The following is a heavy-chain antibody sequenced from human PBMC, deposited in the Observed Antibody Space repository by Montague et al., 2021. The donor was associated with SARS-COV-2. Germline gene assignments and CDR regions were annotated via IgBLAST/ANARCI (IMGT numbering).Heavy chain of an antibody. Sequence: SETLSLTCTVSGGSISSYYWSWIRQPPGKGLEWIGYIYYSGSTNYNPSLKSRVTISVDTSKNQFSLKLSSVTAADTAVSFCSRGVRYYYDSSGPGAFDIRGQGTMVTVSS. CDR2: IYYSGST. V-gene: IGHV4-59*01. J-gene: IGHJ3*02. D-gene: IGHD3-22*01. CDR3: SRGVRYYYDSSGPGAFDI. CDR1: GGSISSYY.